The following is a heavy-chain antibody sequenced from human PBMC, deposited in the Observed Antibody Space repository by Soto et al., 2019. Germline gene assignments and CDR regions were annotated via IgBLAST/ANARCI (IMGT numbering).Heavy chain of an antibody. D-gene: IGHD6-13*01. CDR3: ASQAGAAAGEAFY. Sequence: QVQLQESGPGLVKPSQTLSLTCTVSGGSIRSGGYYWSWIRQHPGKGLEWIGYIYYSGSTYYNPSLKSRVTISVDTSKNQFSLKRSSVTAADTAVYYGASQAGAAAGEAFYWGQGTLVTVSS. V-gene: IGHV4-31*03. CDR2: IYYSGST. CDR1: GGSIRSGGYY. J-gene: IGHJ4*02.